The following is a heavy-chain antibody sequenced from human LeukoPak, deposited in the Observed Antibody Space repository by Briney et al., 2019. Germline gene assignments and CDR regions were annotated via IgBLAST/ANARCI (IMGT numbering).Heavy chain of an antibody. CDR2: ISAYNGNT. Sequence: ASVKVSFKASGYTFTSYGISWVRQAPGQGLEWMGWISAYNGNTNYAQKFKGRVTMTTDTSTSTAYMELRSLKTDDATVYYCAIVASPGWFDPWGEGTQVTVSS. V-gene: IGHV1-18*01. CDR1: GYTFTSYG. J-gene: IGHJ5*02. D-gene: IGHD5-12*01. CDR3: AIVASPGWFDP.